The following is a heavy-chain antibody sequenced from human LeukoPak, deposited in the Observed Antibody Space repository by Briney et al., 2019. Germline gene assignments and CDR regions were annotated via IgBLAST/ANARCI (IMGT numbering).Heavy chain of an antibody. CDR3: ARARYNWNDGDYYYYYYMDV. D-gene: IGHD1-20*01. CDR1: GGSISSSSYY. CDR2: IYYSGST. J-gene: IGHJ6*03. V-gene: IGHV4-39*07. Sequence: SETLSLTCTVSGGSISSSSYYWGWIRQPPGKGLEWIGSIYYSGSTYYNPSLKSRVTISVDTSKNQFSLKLSSVTAADTAVYYCARARYNWNDGDYYYYYYMDVWGKGTTVTISS.